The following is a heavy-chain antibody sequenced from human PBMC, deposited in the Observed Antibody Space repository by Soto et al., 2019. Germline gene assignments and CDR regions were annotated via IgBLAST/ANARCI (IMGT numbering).Heavy chain of an antibody. CDR2: IYHSGST. CDR3: ARGIADNSYYYYMDV. Sequence: SETLSLTCTVSGGSISSYYWSWIRQPPGKGLEWIGYIYHSGSTNYNPSLKSRVTISVDTSKNQFSLKLSSVTAADTAVYYCARGIADNSYYYYMDVWGKGTTVTVSS. CDR1: GGSISSYY. D-gene: IGHD6-13*01. V-gene: IGHV4-59*01. J-gene: IGHJ6*03.